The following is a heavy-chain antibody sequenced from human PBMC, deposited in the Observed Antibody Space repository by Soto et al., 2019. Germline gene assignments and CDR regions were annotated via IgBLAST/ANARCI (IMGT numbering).Heavy chain of an antibody. J-gene: IGHJ4*02. V-gene: IGHV3-74*01. D-gene: IGHD6-13*01. CDR3: TRETVGSSWPPTFDY. Sequence: GGSLRLSCAASGFTFSSYWMHWVRQAPGEGLVWVSRINSDGSRITYADSVKGRFTISRDSAKNTVHLQMNSLSVEDTAVYYCTRETVGSSWPPTFDYCGQGTLVLVSS. CDR2: INSDGSRI. CDR1: GFTFSSYW.